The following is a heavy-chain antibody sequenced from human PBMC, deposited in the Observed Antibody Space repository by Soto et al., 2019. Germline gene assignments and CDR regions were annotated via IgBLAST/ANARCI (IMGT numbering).Heavy chain of an antibody. V-gene: IGHV4-59*08. J-gene: IGHJ6*02. CDR3: ARRLLLWFGELDV. CDR1: GGSISSYY. Sequence: SSETLSLTCTVSGGSISSYYWSWIRQPPGKGLEWIGYIYYSGSTNYNPSLKSRVTISVDTSKNQFSLKLSSVTAADTAVYYCARRLLLWFGELDVWGQGTTVTVSS. CDR2: IYYSGST. D-gene: IGHD3-10*01.